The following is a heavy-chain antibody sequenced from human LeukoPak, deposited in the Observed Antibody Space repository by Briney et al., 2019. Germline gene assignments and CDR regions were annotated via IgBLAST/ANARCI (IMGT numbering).Heavy chain of an antibody. Sequence: GASVKVSCKASGNSLNNYHMHWVRQAPGQGLEWLGIIRPGGDGPSYAQKFQGRVTMTRDMSTSTVYMELSSLTSDDTAVYYCGRDPTYRNYFDSWGQGTLVTVCS. V-gene: IGHV1-46*02. CDR2: IRPGGDGP. CDR1: GNSLNNYH. CDR3: GRDPTYRNYFDS. J-gene: IGHJ4*02. D-gene: IGHD1-1*01.